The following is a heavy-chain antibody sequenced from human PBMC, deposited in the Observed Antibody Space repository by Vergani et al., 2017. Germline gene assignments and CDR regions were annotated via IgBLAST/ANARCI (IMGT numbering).Heavy chain of an antibody. J-gene: IGHJ4*02. V-gene: IGHV3-23*01. Sequence: EVHLLESGGGLVQPGGSLRLSCAASGFTFSSYAMSWVRQAPGKGLEWVSAISGSGGSTYYADSVKGRFTISRDNSKNTLYLQMNSLRAEDTAVYYCATTSGIAVAGKVDYWGQGTLVTVSS. D-gene: IGHD6-19*01. CDR1: GFTFSSYA. CDR3: ATTSGIAVAGKVDY. CDR2: ISGSGGST.